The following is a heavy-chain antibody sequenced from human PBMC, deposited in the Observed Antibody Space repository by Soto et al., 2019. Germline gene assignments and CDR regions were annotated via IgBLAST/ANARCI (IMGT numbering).Heavy chain of an antibody. V-gene: IGHV3-33*01. CDR2: IWYDGSNK. D-gene: IGHD2-15*01. CDR3: ARDVGVVATFRFDY. CDR1: GFTFSSYG. Sequence: QVQLVESGGGVVQPGRSLRLSCVASGFTFSSYGMHWVRQAPGKGLEWVAVIWYDGSNKYYADSVKGRFTISRDNSKNTLYLQMNSLRAEDTAVYYCARDVGVVATFRFDYWGQGTLVTVSS. J-gene: IGHJ4*02.